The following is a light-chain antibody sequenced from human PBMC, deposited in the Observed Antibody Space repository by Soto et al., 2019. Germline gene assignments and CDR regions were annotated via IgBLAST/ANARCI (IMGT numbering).Light chain of an antibody. CDR1: SSNIGSHT. Sequence: QSVLTQPPSASGTPGPRVTISCSGSSSNIGSHTVNWYQQLPGTAPKLLIYSNNQRPSGVPDRFSGSKSGTSASLAISGLQAEDEADYYCAAWDDSLNGVVVGGGTQLTVL. V-gene: IGLV1-44*01. CDR2: SNN. CDR3: AAWDDSLNGVV. J-gene: IGLJ2*01.